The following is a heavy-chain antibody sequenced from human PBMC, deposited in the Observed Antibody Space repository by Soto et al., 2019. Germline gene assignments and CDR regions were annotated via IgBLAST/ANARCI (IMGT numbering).Heavy chain of an antibody. CDR2: IYYSGST. J-gene: IGHJ4*02. CDR3: ARASAMNFDY. CDR1: GGSIISGGYY. V-gene: IGHV4-31*03. D-gene: IGHD2-2*01. Sequence: ALEILSLTCTISGGSIISGGYYWSWIRQHPGKGLEWIGYIYYSGSTYYNPSLKSRVTISVDTSKNQFSLKLSSVTAADTAVYYCARASAMNFDYWGQGTLVTVSS.